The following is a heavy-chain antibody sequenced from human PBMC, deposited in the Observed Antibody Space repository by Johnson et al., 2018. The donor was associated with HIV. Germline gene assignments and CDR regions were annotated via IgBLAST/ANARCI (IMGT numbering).Heavy chain of an antibody. J-gene: IGHJ3*02. CDR1: GFTFSNYA. CDR2: ISYDGSNK. Sequence: QVQLVESGGGLVQPGGSLRLSCAASGFTFSNYAMGWVRQAPRKGLEWVSVISYDGSNKYYTDSVKGRFTISRDNSKNTLCLQMNSLRAEDTAVYYCARDFPSPLDAFDIWGQGTMVTVSS. V-gene: IGHV3-30-3*01. CDR3: ARDFPSPLDAFDI.